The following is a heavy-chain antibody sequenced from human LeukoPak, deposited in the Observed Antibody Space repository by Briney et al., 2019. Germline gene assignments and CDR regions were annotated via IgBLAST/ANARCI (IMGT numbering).Heavy chain of an antibody. D-gene: IGHD3-10*01. CDR3: ARDSAWGFGELVIHPNYFEY. V-gene: IGHV4-4*07. J-gene: IGHJ4*02. CDR1: GGSISSYY. CDR2: IYASGST. Sequence: SETLSLTCTVSGGSISSYYWSWIRQPAGKGLEWIERIYASGSTNYNPSLKSSVTISVDTSKNQFSLKVSSVTAADTAVYYCARDSAWGFGELVIHPNYFEYWGQGTLVTVSS.